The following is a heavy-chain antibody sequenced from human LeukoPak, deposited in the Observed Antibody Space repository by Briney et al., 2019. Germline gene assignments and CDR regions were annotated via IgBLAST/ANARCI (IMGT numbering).Heavy chain of an antibody. Sequence: GGSLSLSCAASGFTVSSNYMSWVRQAPGKGLEWVSVIYSGGSTYYGDSVKGRFTISTDNSENTLYLQLNSLRAEDTAVYYCSRVGSGCAFVIGGQGTTVTVVS. J-gene: IGHJ3*02. D-gene: IGHD1-26*01. CDR2: IYSGGST. CDR1: GFTVSSNY. CDR3: SRVGSGCAFVI. V-gene: IGHV3-66*01.